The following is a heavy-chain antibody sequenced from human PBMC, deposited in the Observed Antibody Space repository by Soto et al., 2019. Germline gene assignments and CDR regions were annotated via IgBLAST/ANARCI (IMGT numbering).Heavy chain of an antibody. V-gene: IGHV1-18*03. CDR3: ARDGLIEYSSSPEDY. D-gene: IGHD6-6*01. Sequence: GASVKVSCKASGYTFTSYGISWVRQAPGQGLEWMGWIRAYNGNTNYAQKLQARVTITTDPSTSPAYTELGRLRSDVMVVYDWARDGLIEYSSSPEDYWGQGTLV. CDR2: IRAYNGNT. J-gene: IGHJ4*02. CDR1: GYTFTSYG.